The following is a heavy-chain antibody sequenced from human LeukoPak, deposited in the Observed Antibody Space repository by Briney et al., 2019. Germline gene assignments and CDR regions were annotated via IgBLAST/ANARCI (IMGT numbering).Heavy chain of an antibody. CDR1: GYTFTSYG. Sequence: GASVKVSCKASGYTFTSYGISWVRQAPGQGLEWMGWISAYNGNTNYAQKLQDRVTMTTDTSTSTAYMELRSLRSDDTAVYYCARHNMITFGGVTRYYFDYWGQGTLVTVSS. CDR2: ISAYNGNT. CDR3: ARHNMITFGGVTRYYFDY. V-gene: IGHV1-18*01. J-gene: IGHJ4*02. D-gene: IGHD3-16*01.